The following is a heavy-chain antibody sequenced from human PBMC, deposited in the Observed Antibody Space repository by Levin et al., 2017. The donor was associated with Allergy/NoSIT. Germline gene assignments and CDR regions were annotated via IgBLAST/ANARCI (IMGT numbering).Heavy chain of an antibody. J-gene: IGHJ4*02. CDR1: GGSISGSNW. CDR2: IDQSGTT. Sequence: SETLSLTCAVSGGSISGSNWWSWVRQSPGKGLEWIGEIDQSGTTNYNSSLKSRVTMSVHKSQNQFSLNLKSVTAADTAVYYCARDRGDFDSGGYYFDSGGQGILVVVS. V-gene: IGHV4-4*02. CDR3: ARDRGDFDSGGYYFDS. D-gene: IGHD3-22*01.